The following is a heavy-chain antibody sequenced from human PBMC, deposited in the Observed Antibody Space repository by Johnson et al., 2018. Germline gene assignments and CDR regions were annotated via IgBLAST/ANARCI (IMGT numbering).Heavy chain of an antibody. CDR1: GFTFSSYG. Sequence: VQLVQSGGGLVKPGGSLRLSCAASGFTFSSYGMHWVRQAPGKGLEWVAVISYDGSNKYYADSVKGRFTISRDNSKNTLYLQMNSLKTEDTAVYYCTNDPGLSSGGGDDAFDIWGQGTMVTVSS. V-gene: IGHV3-30*18. J-gene: IGHJ3*02. CDR2: ISYDGSNK. D-gene: IGHD2-15*01. CDR3: TNDPGLSSGGGDDAFDI.